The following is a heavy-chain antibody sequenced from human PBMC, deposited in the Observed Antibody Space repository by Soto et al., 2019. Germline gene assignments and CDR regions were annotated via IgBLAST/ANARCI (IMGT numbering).Heavy chain of an antibody. CDR3: AHLRGYCSGGSCYSIWFDP. V-gene: IGHV2-5*02. CDR2: IYWDDDK. Sequence: QITLKESGPTLVKPTQTLTLTCTFSGFSLSTSGVGVGWIRQPPGKALEWLALIYWDDDKRYSPSLKSRLTITKAPSKNQVVLTMTNMDPVDTATYYCAHLRGYCSGGSCYSIWFDPWGQGTLVTVSS. J-gene: IGHJ5*02. CDR1: GFSLSTSGVG. D-gene: IGHD2-15*01.